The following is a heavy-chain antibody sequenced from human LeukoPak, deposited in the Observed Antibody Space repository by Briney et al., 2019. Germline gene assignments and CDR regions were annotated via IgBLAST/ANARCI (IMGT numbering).Heavy chain of an antibody. V-gene: IGHV3-33*01. CDR3: ARDRRELWGSNYYYGMDV. CDR1: EFTFNNFG. Sequence: GGSLRLSCAASEFTFNNFGMYWVRQAPGKGLEWVALIWFDGSNTYYADSVKGRFTISRDNSKNMLYLQMNSLRAEDTAVYYCARDRRELWGSNYYYGMDVWGQGTMVTVSS. D-gene: IGHD1-26*01. J-gene: IGHJ6*02. CDR2: IWFDGSNT.